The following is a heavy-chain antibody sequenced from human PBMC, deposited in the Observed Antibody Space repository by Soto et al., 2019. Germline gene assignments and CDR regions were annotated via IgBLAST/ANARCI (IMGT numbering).Heavy chain of an antibody. Sequence: SLRLSCAASSFTTSMNAKSWVRQAPGKGLEWGSGISETGDTTNYAFSVKGRFSNSRDTSKSTLYLQLNTLRADDTAVYYCAKDKPGTTSFDCWGQGTLVTVSS. D-gene: IGHD1-1*01. CDR3: AKDKPGTTSFDC. CDR1: SFTTSMNA. CDR2: ISETGDTT. J-gene: IGHJ4*02. V-gene: IGHV3-23*01.